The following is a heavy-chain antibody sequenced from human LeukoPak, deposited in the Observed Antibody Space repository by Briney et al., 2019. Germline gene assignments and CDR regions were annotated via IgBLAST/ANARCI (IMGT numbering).Heavy chain of an antibody. Sequence: ASVTVSCKASGYTFTSYGISWVRQAPGQGLEWMGWINPNSGGTNYAQKFQGRVTMTRDTSISTAYMELSRLRSDDTAVYYCARERLPFDYWGQGTLVTVSS. CDR2: INPNSGGT. CDR1: GYTFTSYG. J-gene: IGHJ4*02. CDR3: ARERLPFDY. V-gene: IGHV1-2*02.